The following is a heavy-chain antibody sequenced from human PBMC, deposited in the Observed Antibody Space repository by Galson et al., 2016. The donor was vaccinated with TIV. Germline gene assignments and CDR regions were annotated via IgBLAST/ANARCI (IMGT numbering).Heavy chain of an antibody. CDR2: IDPTYGGT. CDR3: IRDLGRLRDF. V-gene: IGHV1-46*03. D-gene: IGHD7-27*01. CDR1: GNIFTRDY. Sequence: SVKVSCKASGNIFTRDYVHWVRQAPGQGLEWMGVIDPTYGGTTSAQKFQALVTMTRDTSTSTVCMEVSGLKSDDTAVYYCIRDLGRLRDFWGQGTLVTVSS. J-gene: IGHJ4*02.